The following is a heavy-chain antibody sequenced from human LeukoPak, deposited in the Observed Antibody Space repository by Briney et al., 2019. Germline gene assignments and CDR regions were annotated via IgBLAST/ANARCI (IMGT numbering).Heavy chain of an antibody. CDR1: GYSFTSYW. CDR3: ARLVAAAAYMDV. D-gene: IGHD6-13*01. Sequence: GEALQISCKGSGYSFTSYWIGWVRPMPGKGLGWRGIIYPGDSDTRYSPSFQGQATIPADKPISTAYLQWSSLKASDTAMYYCARLVAAAAYMDVWGKGTTVTVSS. V-gene: IGHV5-51*01. CDR2: IYPGDSDT. J-gene: IGHJ6*03.